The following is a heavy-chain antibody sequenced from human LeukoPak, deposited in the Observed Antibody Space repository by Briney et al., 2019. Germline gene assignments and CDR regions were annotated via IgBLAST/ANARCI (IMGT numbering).Heavy chain of an antibody. Sequence: PSETLSLTCAVYGGSFSGYYWSWIRQPPGKGLEWIGEINHSGSTNYNPSLKSRVTISVDTSKNQFSLKLSSVTAADTAVYYCARARFAAFFGGFIYGNWFDPGGQGPLVTVPS. V-gene: IGHV4-34*01. CDR1: GGSFSGYY. CDR2: INHSGST. J-gene: IGHJ5*02. CDR3: ARARFAAFFGGFIYGNWFDP. D-gene: IGHD3-3*01.